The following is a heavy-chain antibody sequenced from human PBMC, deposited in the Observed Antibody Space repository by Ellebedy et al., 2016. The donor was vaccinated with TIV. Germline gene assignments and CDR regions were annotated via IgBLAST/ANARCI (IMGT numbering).Heavy chain of an antibody. Sequence: ASVKVSXXASGYTFTGYYMHWVRQAPGQGLEWMGWINPNSGGTNYAQKFQGRVTMTRDTSISTAYMELRSLRSEDTAVYYCARGYSSSWSTTYVFDPWGRGTLVTVSS. J-gene: IGHJ5*02. CDR1: GYTFTGYY. D-gene: IGHD6-13*01. CDR3: ARGYSSSWSTTYVFDP. V-gene: IGHV1-2*02. CDR2: INPNSGGT.